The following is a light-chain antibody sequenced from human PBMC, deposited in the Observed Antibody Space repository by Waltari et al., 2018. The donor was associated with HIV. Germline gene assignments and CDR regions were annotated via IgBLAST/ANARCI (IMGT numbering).Light chain of an antibody. V-gene: IGLV1-44*01. CDR1: SSNIGSTA. Sequence: QSVLTQPPSASGTPGQRVTISCSGSSSNIGSTAVNWYQQLPGTAPKLLIYSNTQRPSGVPDRCSGSKSGTSASLAISGLQSEDEADYYCAAWDDSLNGFYVFGTGTKVTVL. CDR2: SNT. J-gene: IGLJ1*01. CDR3: AAWDDSLNGFYV.